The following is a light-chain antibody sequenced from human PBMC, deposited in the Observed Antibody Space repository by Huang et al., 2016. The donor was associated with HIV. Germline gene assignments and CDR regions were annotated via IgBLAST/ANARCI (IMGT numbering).Light chain of an antibody. Sequence: IQMTQSPTSLSASVGDRVFISCRTSQSVGTYLNWYQQKPGKAPKLLISSASTLHSCVPSRFSGGGSGTVFTLTIRGLQSDDFATYFCQQSYGALSSFGPGTRL. CDR2: SAS. V-gene: IGKV1-39*01. J-gene: IGKJ5*01. CDR3: QQSYGALSS. CDR1: QSVGTY.